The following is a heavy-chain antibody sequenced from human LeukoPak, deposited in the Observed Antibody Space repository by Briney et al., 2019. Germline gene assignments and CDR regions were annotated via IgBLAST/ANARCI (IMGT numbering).Heavy chain of an antibody. D-gene: IGHD1-1*01. CDR2: TYGGGTT. V-gene: IGHV3-53*01. J-gene: IGHJ4*02. CDR1: GFTVSSNY. Sequence: GGSLRLSCIVSGFTVSSNYMSWVRQAPGKGLEWVSVTYGGGTTYYADSVKGRFTISRDNAKNALYLQINSLRAEDTAVYYCARDVQPERAFDYWGQGTLVTVSS. CDR3: ARDVQPERAFDY.